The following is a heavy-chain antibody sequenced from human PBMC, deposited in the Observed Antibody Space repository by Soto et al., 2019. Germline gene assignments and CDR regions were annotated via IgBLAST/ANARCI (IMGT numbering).Heavy chain of an antibody. CDR2: IKSKTDGETT. D-gene: IGHD2-8*01. CDR1: GFSFSNTW. Sequence: EVQLVESGGGLVKPGGSLRLSCAASGFSFSNTWMNWIRQAPGKGLEWVGRIKSKTDGETTDYAAPVKGRFSLSRDDSKNTVYLQMNSLKTEDTAVYYCSTGSALLMVYARYYFDYWGQGAPVTVSS. CDR3: STGSALLMVYARYYFDY. V-gene: IGHV3-15*07. J-gene: IGHJ4*02.